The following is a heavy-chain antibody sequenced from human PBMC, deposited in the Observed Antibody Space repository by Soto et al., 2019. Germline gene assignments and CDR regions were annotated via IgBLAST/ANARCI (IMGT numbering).Heavy chain of an antibody. D-gene: IGHD6-13*01. CDR2: ISVGGGSA. CDR3: VKDRAQQLILGLGLDP. J-gene: IGHJ5*02. Sequence: EVQLLQSGGHLVRPGGSLRLSCVASGFTFSDYVMTWVRQAPEKGLEWVSTISVGGGSAYYADSVKGRFAISRDKSKNTLYLQLNSLRAEDTAVYYCVKDRAQQLILGLGLDPWGQGTLVTVSS. V-gene: IGHV3-23*01. CDR1: GFTFSDYV.